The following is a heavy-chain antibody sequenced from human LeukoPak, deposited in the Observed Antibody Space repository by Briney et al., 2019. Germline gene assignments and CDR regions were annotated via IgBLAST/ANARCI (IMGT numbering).Heavy chain of an antibody. J-gene: IGHJ6*04. Sequence: GGSLRLSCAASGFTFSSYSMNWVRLAPGKGLEWVSSISSSSSYIYYADSVKGRFTISRDNAKNSLYLQMNSLRAEDTAVYYCARDTIMVRGVIGYYGMDVWGKGTTVTVSS. CDR3: ARDTIMVRGVIGYYGMDV. CDR2: ISSSSSYI. V-gene: IGHV3-21*01. CDR1: GFTFSSYS. D-gene: IGHD3-10*01.